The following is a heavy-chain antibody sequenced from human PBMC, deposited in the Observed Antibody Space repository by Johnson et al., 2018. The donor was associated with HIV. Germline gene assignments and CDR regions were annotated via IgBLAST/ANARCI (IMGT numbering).Heavy chain of an antibody. V-gene: IGHV3-30-3*01. J-gene: IGHJ3*02. CDR3: ARGGGYSIAAPSDAFDI. CDR2: ISYDGSNK. D-gene: IGHD6-6*01. Sequence: HVQLVESGGGLVQPGGSLRLSCEASGFTFSSYWMHWVRQAPGKGLEWVAVISYDGSNKYYADSVKGRFTISRDNSKNTLYLQMNSLRAEDTAVYYCARGGGYSIAAPSDAFDIWGQGTMVTVSS. CDR1: GFTFSSYW.